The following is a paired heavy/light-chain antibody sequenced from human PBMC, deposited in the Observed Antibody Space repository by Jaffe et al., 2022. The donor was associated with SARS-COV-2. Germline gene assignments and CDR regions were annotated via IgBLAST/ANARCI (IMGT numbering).Light chain of an antibody. V-gene: IGKV1-39*01. CDR2: TAS. J-gene: IGKJ2*01. CDR3: QQSYNIPRT. Sequence: DIQMTQSPSSLSASVGDRVTITCRASQTISRYLNWYQQKPGKAPNLLIYTASSLQSGVPLRFNGSGSGTDFTLTISSLQPEDFATYYCQQSYNIPRTFGQGTKLEIK. CDR1: QTISRY.
Heavy chain of an antibody. CDR3: AREVDTPTVRGFDY. J-gene: IGHJ4*02. V-gene: IGHV6-1*01. CDR2: TYYRSKWYN. Sequence: QVQLQQSGPGLVKPSQTLSLTCAISGDSVSSNSAAWNWIRQSPSRGLEWLGRTYYRSKWYNEYAVSVKSRITINPDTSKNQFSLQLNSVTAEDTAVYHCAREVDTPTVRGFDYWGQGTLVTVSS. D-gene: IGHD5-18*01. CDR1: GDSVSSNSAA.